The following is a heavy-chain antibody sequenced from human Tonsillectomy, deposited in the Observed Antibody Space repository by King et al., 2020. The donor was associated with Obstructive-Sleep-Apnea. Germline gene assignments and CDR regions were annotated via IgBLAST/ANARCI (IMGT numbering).Heavy chain of an antibody. CDR3: ARLTMLRGVIDWFDP. CDR1: GYSFTNYW. D-gene: IGHD3-10*01. Sequence: VQLVESGAEVKKPGESLKISCKGSGYSFTNYWIGWVRQMPGKGLEWMGIIYPGDSDTRYSPSFQGQVTISADKSISTAYLQWSSLKASDTAMYYCARLTMLRGVIDWFDPWGQGTLVTVSS. CDR2: IYPGDSDT. J-gene: IGHJ5*02. V-gene: IGHV5-51*01.